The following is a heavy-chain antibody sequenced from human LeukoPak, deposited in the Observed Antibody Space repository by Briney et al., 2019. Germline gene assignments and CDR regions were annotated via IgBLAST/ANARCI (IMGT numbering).Heavy chain of an antibody. Sequence: PSETLSLTCTVSGGSISSYYWSWIRQPPGKGLEWIGYIYYSGSTNYNPSLKSRVTISVDTSKNQFSLKLSSVTAADTAVYYCARDNHDFWSGYSTYYYYYMDVWGKGTTVTVSS. CDR3: ARDNHDFWSGYSTYYYYYMDV. D-gene: IGHD3-3*01. CDR2: IYYSGST. J-gene: IGHJ6*03. V-gene: IGHV4-59*01. CDR1: GGSISSYY.